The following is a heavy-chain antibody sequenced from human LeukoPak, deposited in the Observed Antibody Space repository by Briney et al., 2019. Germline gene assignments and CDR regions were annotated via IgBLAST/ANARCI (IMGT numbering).Heavy chain of an antibody. D-gene: IGHD5-18*01. CDR1: GGSFSGYY. V-gene: IGHV4-34*01. Sequence: RPSETLSLTCAVYGGSFSGYYWSWIRQPPGKGLEWIGEINHSGSTNYNPSLKSRVTISVDTSKNQFSLKLSSVTAADTAVYYCARGYSYGRLYYYYYMDVWGKGTTVTVSS. J-gene: IGHJ6*03. CDR2: INHSGST. CDR3: ARGYSYGRLYYYYYMDV.